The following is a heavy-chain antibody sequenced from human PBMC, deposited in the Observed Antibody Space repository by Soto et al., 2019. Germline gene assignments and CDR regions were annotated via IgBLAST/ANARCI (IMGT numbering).Heavy chain of an antibody. CDR1: SGSISSSSYY. Sequence: PSETLSLTCTVSSGSISSSSYYWGWIRQPPGKGLEWIGSIYYSGSTYYNPSLKSRVTISVDTSKNQFSLKLSSVTAADTAVYYCARLRDSRYNWNYESDYWGQGTLVTVSS. CDR3: ARLRDSRYNWNYESDY. D-gene: IGHD1-7*01. CDR2: IYYSGST. J-gene: IGHJ4*02. V-gene: IGHV4-39*01.